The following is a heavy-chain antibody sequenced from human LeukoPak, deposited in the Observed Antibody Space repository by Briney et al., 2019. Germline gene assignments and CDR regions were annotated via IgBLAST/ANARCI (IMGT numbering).Heavy chain of an antibody. CDR1: GGSISSSSYY. Sequence: SETLSLTCNVSGGSISSSSYYWGWIRQPPGKGLEWIGSIYYSGSTYYNPSLKSRVTIAVDTSKNQFSLKLSSVTAADTAVYYCASPGGEYQLLIHDYYYMDVWGKGTTVTVSS. V-gene: IGHV4-39*01. CDR2: IYYSGST. D-gene: IGHD2-2*01. CDR3: ASPGGEYQLLIHDYYYMDV. J-gene: IGHJ6*03.